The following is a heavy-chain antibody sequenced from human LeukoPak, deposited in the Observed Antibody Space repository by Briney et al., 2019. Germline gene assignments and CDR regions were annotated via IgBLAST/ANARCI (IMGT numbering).Heavy chain of an antibody. CDR2: IGGGDVEI. V-gene: IGHV3-23*01. CDR3: GRGHRFCSRGNCNSPVDY. J-gene: IGHJ4*02. D-gene: IGHD2-15*01. Sequence: GGSLRLSCAMSGFTFTNNAMTWVRQAPGKGQEWVSTIGGGDVEIHYADSVKGRFTISRDNSKNTLYLQMNSLRAEDTAVYYCGRGHRFCSRGNCNSPVDYWGQGTLVTVSS. CDR1: GFTFTNNA.